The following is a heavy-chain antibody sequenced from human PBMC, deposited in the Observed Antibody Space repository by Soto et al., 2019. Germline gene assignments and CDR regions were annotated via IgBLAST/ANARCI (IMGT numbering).Heavy chain of an antibody. Sequence: EVQLVESGGGLVKPGGSLRLSCAASGFTFSTYSMNWVRQAPGKGLEWVSTLSSSSTYLYYADSVKGRFTISRDNAKNSRYLQMNSLRAEDTALYYGARSEGGAAGTVHFQFWGRGTLVTVSS. V-gene: IGHV3-21*02. J-gene: IGHJ1*01. D-gene: IGHD6-13*01. CDR3: ARSEGGAAGTVHFQF. CDR2: LSSSSTYL. CDR1: GFTFSTYS.